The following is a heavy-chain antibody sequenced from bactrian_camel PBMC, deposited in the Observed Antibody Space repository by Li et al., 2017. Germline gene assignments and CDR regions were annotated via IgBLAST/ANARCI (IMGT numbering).Heavy chain of an antibody. D-gene: IGHD6*01. V-gene: IGHV3S10*01. CDR2: IYSSGTT. CDR1: GFTFSTSD. CDR3: HARVSCRRAENNY. J-gene: IGHJ4*01. Sequence: VQLVESGGGLEQPGGSLRLSCAASGFTFSTSDMTWVRQAPGKPLDWVANIYSSGTTAYAERVKGRFTISRDNAKNTLYLQMNSLTPEDTAMYFCHARVSCRRAENNYWGQGTQVTVS.